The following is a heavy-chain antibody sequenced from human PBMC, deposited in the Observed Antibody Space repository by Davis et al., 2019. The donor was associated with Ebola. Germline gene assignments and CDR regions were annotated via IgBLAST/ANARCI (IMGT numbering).Heavy chain of an antibody. CDR3: AAASAHPYYYYGMDV. V-gene: IGHV3-23*01. Sequence: PGGSLRLSCAASGFTFSSYAMSWVRQAPGKGLKWVSAISGSGGSTYYADSVKGRFTISRDNSKNTLYLQMNSLRAEDTAVYYCAAASAHPYYYYGMDVWGQGTTVTVSS. J-gene: IGHJ6*02. CDR1: GFTFSSYA. CDR2: ISGSGGST. D-gene: IGHD6-6*01.